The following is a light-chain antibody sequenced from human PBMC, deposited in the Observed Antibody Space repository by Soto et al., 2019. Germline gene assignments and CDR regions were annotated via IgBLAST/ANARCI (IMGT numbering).Light chain of an antibody. CDR3: QQYGTSPTT. CDR1: QTVNTNS. Sequence: EIVLTQSPGTLSLSLGERATLSCRASQTVNTNSLAWYQQQPGQAPRLLIYGASTRSTGIPDRFTGSGSGTDFTLTISRVEPEYFAVYYCQQYGTSPTTFGQWTKLEIK. J-gene: IGKJ2*01. CDR2: GAS. V-gene: IGKV3-20*01.